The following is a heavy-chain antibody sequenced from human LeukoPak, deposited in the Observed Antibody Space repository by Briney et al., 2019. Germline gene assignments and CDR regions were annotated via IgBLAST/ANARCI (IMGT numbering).Heavy chain of an antibody. V-gene: IGHV4-61*01. CDR2: IYYTGRT. J-gene: IGHJ6*03. D-gene: IGHD6-13*01. CDR3: AREIIHTSSWYGLGYMDV. Sequence: SETLSLTCTVSGYSISSGYYWGWIRQPPGKGLEWIGYIYYTGRTNYSPSLKSRVTISVDTSKNQFSLKVSSVTAADTAVYYCAREIIHTSSWYGLGYMDVWGKGTTVTVSS. CDR1: GYSISSGYY.